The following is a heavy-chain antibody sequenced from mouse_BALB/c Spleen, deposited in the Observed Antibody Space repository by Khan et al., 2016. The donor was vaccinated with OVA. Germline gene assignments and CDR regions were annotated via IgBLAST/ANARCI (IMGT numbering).Heavy chain of an antibody. CDR2: ISYSGST. V-gene: IGHV3-2*02. J-gene: IGHJ2*01. CDR3: ARTARIKY. Sequence: EVKLLEPGPGLVKPSQSLSLTCTVTGYSITSGYGWNWIRQFPGNKLEWMGYISYSGSTNYNPSLKSRISITLDTSKNQFFLQLNSVTTEDTATYDCARTARIKYWGQGTTLTVSS. D-gene: IGHD1-2*01. CDR1: GYSITSGYG.